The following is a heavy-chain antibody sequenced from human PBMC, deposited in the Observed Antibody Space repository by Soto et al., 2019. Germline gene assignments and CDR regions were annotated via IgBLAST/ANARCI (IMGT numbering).Heavy chain of an antibody. CDR2: IIPILGIA. CDR1: GGTFSSYT. Sequence: QVQLVQSGAEVKKPGSSVKVSCKASGGTFSSYTISWVRQAPGQGLEWMGRIIPILGIANYAQKFQGRVTXTXGKSTSTAYMELSSLRSEDTAVYYCASSDGGYSGSYWGQGTLVTVSS. J-gene: IGHJ4*02. V-gene: IGHV1-69*02. D-gene: IGHD1-26*01. CDR3: ASSDGGYSGSY.